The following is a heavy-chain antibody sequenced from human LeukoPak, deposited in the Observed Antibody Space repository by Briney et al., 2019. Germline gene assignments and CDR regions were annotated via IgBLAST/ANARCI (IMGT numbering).Heavy chain of an antibody. J-gene: IGHJ6*03. D-gene: IGHD1-20*01. CDR2: IYNIGST. V-gene: IGHV4-59*01. Sequence: SETLSLTCSVSGASISNDYWSWMRQPPGKGLEWIGYIYNIGSTKYTPSPKSRVTISRDTSRNQFSLELRSVTAADTAVYYCVRVSGTDYYYYMDVWGKGTTVTVSS. CDR1: GASISNDY. CDR3: VRVSGTDYYYYMDV.